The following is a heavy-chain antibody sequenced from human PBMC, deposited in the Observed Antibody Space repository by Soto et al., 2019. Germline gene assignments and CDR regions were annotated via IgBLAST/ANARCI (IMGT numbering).Heavy chain of an antibody. V-gene: IGHV3-23*01. CDR1: GFTFSIYA. J-gene: IGHJ2*01. CDR3: ARRTVGWYFDL. CDR2: ISGSGGST. Sequence: EVQLLESGGGLVQPGGSLRLSCAASGFTFSIYAMNWVRQAPGKGLEWVSVISGSGGSTYYADSVKGRFTSYRDKSKNTLYLPMSSVRAEDTAVYYCARRTVGWYFDLWGRGTLVTVSS. D-gene: IGHD4-17*01.